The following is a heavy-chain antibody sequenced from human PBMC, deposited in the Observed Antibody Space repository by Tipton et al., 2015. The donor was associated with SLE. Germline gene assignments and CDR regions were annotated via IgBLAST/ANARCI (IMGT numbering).Heavy chain of an antibody. CDR1: GVSISTSRYY. J-gene: IGHJ3*01. CDR2: IYYRGST. CDR3: ARRHSYSDPDAFDV. Sequence: TLSLTCSVSGVSISTSRYYWGWIRQPPGKGLEWIGSIYYRGSTYYNPSLNSRVTISVDTSQNQFSLKLTSVTAADTAVYFCARRHSYSDPDAFDVWGQGTMVTVSS. V-gene: IGHV4-39*01. D-gene: IGHD3-22*01.